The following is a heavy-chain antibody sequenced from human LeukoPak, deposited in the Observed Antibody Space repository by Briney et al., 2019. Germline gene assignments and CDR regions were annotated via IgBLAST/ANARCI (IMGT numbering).Heavy chain of an antibody. CDR3: ARDVRRNNSSHIDC. CDR2: IIPIFGTA. CDR1: GGTFSSYA. D-gene: IGHD6-13*01. Sequence: SVKVSSKASGGTFSSYAISWVRQAPGQGLEWMGGIIPIFGTANYAQKFQGRVTMTRDTSINTTYMELSRLKSDDTAVYYCARDVRRNNSSHIDCWGQGALVTVSS. V-gene: IGHV1-69*05. J-gene: IGHJ4*02.